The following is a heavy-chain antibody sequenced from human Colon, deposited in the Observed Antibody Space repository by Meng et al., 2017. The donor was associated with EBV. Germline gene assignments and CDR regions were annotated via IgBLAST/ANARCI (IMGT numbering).Heavy chain of an antibody. Sequence: QVHLVRSGVEVKKPGDSLKVSCKASGNTFTSYAIHWVRQAPGQRLEWMGWINGGNGKTKYSQKFQGRVTITRDTSASTAYMELSSLRSEDTAVYYCARDVVVPAALTVRIDYWGQGTLVTVSS. V-gene: IGHV1-3*01. CDR3: ARDVVVPAALTVRIDY. CDR2: INGGNGKT. CDR1: GNTFTSYA. D-gene: IGHD2-2*01. J-gene: IGHJ4*02.